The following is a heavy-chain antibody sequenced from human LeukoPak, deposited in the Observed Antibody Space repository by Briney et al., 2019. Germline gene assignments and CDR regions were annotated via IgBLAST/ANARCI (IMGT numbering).Heavy chain of an antibody. J-gene: IGHJ3*02. CDR1: GFTFTNYG. Sequence: PGGSLRLSCAASGFTFTNYGIHWVRLAPGKGLEWVAVISSDGSNKHYADSVKGRFTISRDDSKNTLYLQMNSLRVDDTALYYCTTFDKWGQGTMVTVSS. V-gene: IGHV3-30*03. CDR2: ISSDGSNK. CDR3: TTFDK.